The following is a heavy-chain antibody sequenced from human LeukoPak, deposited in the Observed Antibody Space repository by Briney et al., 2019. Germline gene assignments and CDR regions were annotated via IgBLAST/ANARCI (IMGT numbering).Heavy chain of an antibody. CDR1: GFTFSSYA. CDR3: TRESPYYGDYVRASTTAPPDY. V-gene: IGHV3-30-3*01. CDR2: ISYDGSNK. J-gene: IGHJ4*02. D-gene: IGHD4-17*01. Sequence: GGSLRLSCAASGFTFSSYAMHWVRQAPGKGLEWVAVISYDGSNKYYADSVKGRFTISRDNSKNTLYLQMNSLRAEDTAVYYCTRESPYYGDYVRASTTAPPDYWGQGTLVTVSS.